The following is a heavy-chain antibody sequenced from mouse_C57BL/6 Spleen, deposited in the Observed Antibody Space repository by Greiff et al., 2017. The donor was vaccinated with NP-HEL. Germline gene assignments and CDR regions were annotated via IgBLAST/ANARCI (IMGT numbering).Heavy chain of an antibody. CDR3: ASLVFNGSSYGYFDV. CDR1: VFTFSSYG. CDR2: ISSGGSYT. V-gene: IGHV5-6*01. D-gene: IGHD1-1*01. J-gene: IGHJ1*03. Sequence: EVKLVESGGDLVKPGGSLTLSCAASVFTFSSYGMSCFRQTPDKRLVWVDTISSGGSYTYYPDSVKGRFTISRDNAKNTLYLQMSSLKSEDTAMYYCASLVFNGSSYGYFDVWGTGTTVTVSS.